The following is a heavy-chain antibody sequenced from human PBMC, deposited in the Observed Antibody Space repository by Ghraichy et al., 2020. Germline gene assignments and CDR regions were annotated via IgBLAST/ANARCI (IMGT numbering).Heavy chain of an antibody. D-gene: IGHD3-10*01. Sequence: SETLSLTCTVSGGSISSYYWNWIRQPPGKGLEWIGYVYYSGITNYNPSLKSRVTISVDTSKNQFSLKLSSVTAADTAVYYCARGTIPGRLDYWGQGILVTVSS. CDR1: GGSISSYY. CDR2: VYYSGIT. CDR3: ARGTIPGRLDY. J-gene: IGHJ4*02. V-gene: IGHV4-59*01.